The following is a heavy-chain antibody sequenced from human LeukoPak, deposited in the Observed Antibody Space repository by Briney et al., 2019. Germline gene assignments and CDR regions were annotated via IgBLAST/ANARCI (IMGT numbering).Heavy chain of an antibody. CDR1: GGSISSSSYY. CDR2: IYYSGST. D-gene: IGHD3-10*01. Sequence: PSETLSLTCTVSGGSISSSSYYWGWIRQPPGKGLEWIGSIYYSGSTYYNPSLKSRVTISVDTSKNQFSLKLSSVTAADTAVYYCARVNRGARDGMDVWGQGTTVTVSS. V-gene: IGHV4-39*07. CDR3: ARVNRGARDGMDV. J-gene: IGHJ6*02.